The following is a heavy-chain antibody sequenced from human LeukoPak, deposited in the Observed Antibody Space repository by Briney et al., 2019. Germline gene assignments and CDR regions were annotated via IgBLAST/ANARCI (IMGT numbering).Heavy chain of an antibody. J-gene: IGHJ4*02. CDR1: GFTFSTYW. D-gene: IGHD3-16*01. CDR2: IKQDGNEK. CDR3: ARGEGLRGYFDY. Sequence: GGSLRLSCAASGFTFSTYWMDWVRQAPGKGLEWVANIKQDGNEKYYVDSVKGRFTISRDNAKNSLYLQMNSLRAEDMAVYYCARGEGLRGYFDYWGQGTLVTVSS. V-gene: IGHV3-7*01.